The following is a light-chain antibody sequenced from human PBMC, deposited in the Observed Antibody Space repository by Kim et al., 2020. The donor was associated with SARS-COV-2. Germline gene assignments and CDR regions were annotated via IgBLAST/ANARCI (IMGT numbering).Light chain of an antibody. J-gene: IGLJ3*02. CDR3: QACDSSNPWA. CDR1: KLGAKY. Sequence: SYELTQPPSVSVSPGQTASITCSGDKLGAKYACWYQQKPGQSPVLVIYQDSKRPSGIPERFPGSNSGNTATLTFSGTQAMDEADYYCQACDSSNPWAFGG. CDR2: QDS. V-gene: IGLV3-1*01.